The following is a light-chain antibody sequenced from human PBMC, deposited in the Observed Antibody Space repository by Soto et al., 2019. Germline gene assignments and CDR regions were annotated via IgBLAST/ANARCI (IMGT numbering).Light chain of an antibody. J-gene: IGKJ5*01. CDR3: QQRSNWPL. CDR2: DAS. V-gene: IGKV3-11*01. CDR1: QSVSGS. Sequence: EIVLTHSPGNLSFSPGERATLSCRASQSVSGSLAWYQQKPGQAPRLLIFDASNRATGIPARFSGSGSGTDFTLTISSLEPEDFGVYYCQQRSNWPLFGQGTRLEIK.